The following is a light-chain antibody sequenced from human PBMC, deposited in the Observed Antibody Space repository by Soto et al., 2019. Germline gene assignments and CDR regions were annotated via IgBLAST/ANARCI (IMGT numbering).Light chain of an antibody. Sequence: EIVLTQSPGTLSLSPGERATLSCRASQSVSSSYLAWYKHKPGQAPRLLIYGTSSRATGIPDRFSGSGSGTDFTLTISRLEPEDFAVYYCQQYGSSITFGQVTRREIK. CDR3: QQYGSSIT. CDR2: GTS. V-gene: IGKV3-20*01. CDR1: QSVSSSY. J-gene: IGKJ5*01.